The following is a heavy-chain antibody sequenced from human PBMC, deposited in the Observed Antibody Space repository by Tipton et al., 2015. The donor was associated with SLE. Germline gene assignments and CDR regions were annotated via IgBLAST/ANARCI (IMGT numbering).Heavy chain of an antibody. Sequence: TLSLTCSVSGGSISSYYWSWIRQPPAKGLEWIGFIYYNGKTNYNSSLNSRVTISVDTSKSQFSLKLRSVTASDTAVYYCARHGMVNYYYYGMDVWGQRTTVTVSS. D-gene: IGHD4-23*01. V-gene: IGHV4-59*08. J-gene: IGHJ6*02. CDR1: GGSISSYY. CDR2: IYYNGKT. CDR3: ARHGMVNYYYYGMDV.